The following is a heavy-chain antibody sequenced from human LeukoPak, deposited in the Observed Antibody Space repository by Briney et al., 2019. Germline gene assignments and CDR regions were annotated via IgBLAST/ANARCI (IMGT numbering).Heavy chain of an antibody. J-gene: IGHJ4*02. CDR1: GFTFSSYS. CDR3: ARDLGYELDY. Sequence: GGSLRLSCAASGFTFSSYSMNWVRQVPGKGLEWVSVIYSGGSTYYADSVKGRFIISRDNSKNTLYLQMNSLRSDDTAVYYCARDLGYELDYWGQGTLVTVSS. CDR2: IYSGGST. V-gene: IGHV3-53*05. D-gene: IGHD2-2*01.